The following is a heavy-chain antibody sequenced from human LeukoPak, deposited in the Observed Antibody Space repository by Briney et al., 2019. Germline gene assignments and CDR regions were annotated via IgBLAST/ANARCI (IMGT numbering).Heavy chain of an antibody. Sequence: TSETLSRTCTVSGGSISSSSYYWGWIRQPPGKGLEWIGSIYYSGSTYYNPSLKSRVTISVDTSKNQFSLKLSSVTAADTAVYYCATTNFDYWGQGTLVTVSS. CDR1: GGSISSSSYY. J-gene: IGHJ4*02. CDR2: IYYSGST. CDR3: ATTNFDY. V-gene: IGHV4-39*01.